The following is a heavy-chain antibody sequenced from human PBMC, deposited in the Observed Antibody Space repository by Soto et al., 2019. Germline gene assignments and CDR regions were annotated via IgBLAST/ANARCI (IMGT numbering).Heavy chain of an antibody. D-gene: IGHD3-10*01. V-gene: IGHV1-69*13. CDR2: IIPIFGTA. CDR1: GGTFSSYA. Sequence: ASVKVSCKASGGTFSSYAISWVRQAPGQGLEWMGGIIPIFGTANYAQKFQGRVTITADESTSTAYMELSSLRSEDTAVYYCARDSGYGSGSSVNHYLDCWGRGTLVTVSS. CDR3: ARDSGYGSGSSVNHYLDC. J-gene: IGHJ4*01.